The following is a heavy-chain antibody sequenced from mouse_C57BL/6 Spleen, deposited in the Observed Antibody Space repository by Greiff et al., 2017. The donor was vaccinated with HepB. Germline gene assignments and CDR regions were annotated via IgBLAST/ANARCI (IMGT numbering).Heavy chain of an antibody. CDR3: TGFYYDYELYYAMDH. J-gene: IGHJ4*01. CDR2: IRLKSDNYAT. V-gene: IGHV6-3*01. CDR1: GFTFSNYW. Sequence: EVQVVESGGGLVQPGGSMKLSCVASGFTFSNYWMNWVRQSPEKGLEWVAQIRLKSDNYATHYAESVKGRFTISRDDSKSSVYLQMNNLRAEDTGIYYCTGFYYDYELYYAMDHWGQGTSVTVSS. D-gene: IGHD2-4*01.